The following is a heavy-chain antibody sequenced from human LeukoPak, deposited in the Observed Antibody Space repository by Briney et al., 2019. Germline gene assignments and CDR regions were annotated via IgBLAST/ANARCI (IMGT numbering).Heavy chain of an antibody. CDR2: ISAYNGNT. CDR1: GYTFTSYG. V-gene: IGHV1-18*01. J-gene: IGHJ4*02. CDR3: AGDQIAAAGYYFGY. Sequence: GASVKVSCKASGYTFTSYGISWVRQAPGQGLEWMGGISAYNGNTNYAQKLQGRVTMTTDTTTSTAYMELRSLRSDDTAVYYCAGDQIAAAGYYFGYWGQGTLVTVSS. D-gene: IGHD6-13*01.